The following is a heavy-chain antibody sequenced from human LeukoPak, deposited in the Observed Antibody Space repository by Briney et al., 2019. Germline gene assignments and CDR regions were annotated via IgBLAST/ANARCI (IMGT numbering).Heavy chain of an antibody. CDR3: ARGPGRAILTGYFWGRSTLVHAFDI. V-gene: IGHV1-8*01. Sequence: ASVKVSCKASGYTFTSYDINWVRQATGQGLEWMGWMNPNSGNTGYAQKVQGRVTTTRNTAISTAYMELSSLRSEDTAVYYCARGPGRAILTGYFWGRSTLVHAFDIWGQGTMVTVSS. CDR2: MNPNSGNT. D-gene: IGHD3-9*01. CDR1: GYTFTSYD. J-gene: IGHJ3*02.